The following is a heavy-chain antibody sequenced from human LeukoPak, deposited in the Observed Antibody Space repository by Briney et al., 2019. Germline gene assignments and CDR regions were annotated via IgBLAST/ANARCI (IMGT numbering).Heavy chain of an antibody. J-gene: IGHJ3*02. Sequence: GGSLRLSCAASGFTFSSYGMHWVRQAPGKGLEWVAVIWYDGSNKYYADSVKGRFAISRDNSKNTLYLQMNSLRAEDTAVYYCARGGSVIRAFDIWGQGTMVTVSS. CDR3: ARGGSVIRAFDI. CDR2: IWYDGSNK. CDR1: GFTFSSYG. D-gene: IGHD2-21*01. V-gene: IGHV3-33*01.